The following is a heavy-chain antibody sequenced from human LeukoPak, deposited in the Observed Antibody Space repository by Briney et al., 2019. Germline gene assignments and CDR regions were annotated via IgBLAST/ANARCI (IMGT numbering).Heavy chain of an antibody. CDR1: GYSFTSSW. J-gene: IGHJ5*02. V-gene: IGHV5-51*01. D-gene: IGHD2-15*01. Sequence: GESLKISGQASGYSFTSSWIGWVRQMPGKGLEWMGTIFPADSDTRYSPSFQGQVTISVDNSNKTAYLQWSSLKASDTAIYYCARLSGGSPWGQGTLVTVSS. CDR2: IFPADSDT. CDR3: ARLSGGSP.